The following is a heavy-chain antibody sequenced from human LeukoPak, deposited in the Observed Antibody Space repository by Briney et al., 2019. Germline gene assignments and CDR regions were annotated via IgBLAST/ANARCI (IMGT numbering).Heavy chain of an antibody. Sequence: GGTLRLSCVASGFTFSNYGMNWVRQAPGKGLEWVSAISGSGGSTYYADSVKGRFTISRDNSKNTLYLQMNSLRAEDTAVYYCAKDPAHYYDSSGYIDYWGQGTLVTVSS. CDR1: GFTFSNYG. CDR3: AKDPAHYYDSSGYIDY. CDR2: ISGSGGST. V-gene: IGHV3-23*01. D-gene: IGHD3-22*01. J-gene: IGHJ4*02.